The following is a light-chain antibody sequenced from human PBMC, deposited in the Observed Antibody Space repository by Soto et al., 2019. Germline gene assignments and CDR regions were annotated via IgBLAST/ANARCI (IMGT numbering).Light chain of an antibody. J-gene: IGKJ2*01. CDR1: QSVSSSY. CDR2: GAS. V-gene: IGKV3-20*01. Sequence: EIVLTQSPGTLSLSPGERATLSCRASQSVSSSYLAWYQQKPGQAPRLLIYGASSRATGIPDWFSGSGSGTDFTLTISRLEPEDFAVYYCQQYGSSPLYTFGQGTKREIK. CDR3: QQYGSSPLYT.